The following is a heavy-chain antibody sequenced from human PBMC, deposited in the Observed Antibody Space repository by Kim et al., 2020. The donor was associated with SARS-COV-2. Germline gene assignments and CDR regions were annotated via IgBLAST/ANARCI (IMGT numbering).Heavy chain of an antibody. CDR3: ARGAVLWFGEEFDP. J-gene: IGHJ5*02. Sequence: NPSRKSRVTISVDTATNQFSLKLSSVTAADTAVYYCARGAVLWFGEEFDPWGQGTLVTVSS. D-gene: IGHD3-10*01. V-gene: IGHV4-34*01.